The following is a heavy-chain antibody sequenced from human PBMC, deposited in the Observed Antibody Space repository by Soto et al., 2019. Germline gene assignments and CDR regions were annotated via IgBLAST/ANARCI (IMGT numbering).Heavy chain of an antibody. CDR2: ISGGGGSSTTI. V-gene: IGHV3-48*02. D-gene: IGHD1-26*01. J-gene: IGHJ4*02. CDR1: GFTFSSYD. CDR3: ARVAGVGDQDEY. Sequence: EVQLVESGGGLVQPGGSLRLSCAVSGFTFSSYDMNWVRQAPGKGRGWVSYISGGGGSSTTIYYADSVKGRFTISRDNAKNSLYLQMNSLRDEDTAVYYCARVAGVGDQDEYWGQGTLVTVSS.